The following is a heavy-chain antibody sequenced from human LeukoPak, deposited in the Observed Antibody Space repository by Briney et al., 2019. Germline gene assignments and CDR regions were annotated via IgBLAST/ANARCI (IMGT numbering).Heavy chain of an antibody. CDR3: AKDPSGWYVALDY. Sequence: GGSLRLSCAASGFTFSNYAMSWVRQAPGKGLEWVSAISGSGGSTYYADSVKGRFTISRDNSKNTLYLQMNSLRAEDTAVYYCAKDPSGWYVALDYWGQGTLVTVSS. D-gene: IGHD6-19*01. J-gene: IGHJ4*02. CDR2: ISGSGGST. CDR1: GFTFSNYA. V-gene: IGHV3-23*01.